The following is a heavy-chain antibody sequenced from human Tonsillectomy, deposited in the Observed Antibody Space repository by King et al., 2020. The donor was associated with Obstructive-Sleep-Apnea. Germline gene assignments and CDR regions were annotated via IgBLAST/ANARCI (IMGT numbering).Heavy chain of an antibody. CDR3: ARDDVSGIMDV. J-gene: IGHJ6*02. V-gene: IGHV3-30*04. CDR2: ISYDGSNK. CDR1: GFTFSTYA. Sequence: VQLVESGGGVVQPGRSLRLSCAASGFTFSTYAMHWVRQAPGKGLEWVAVISYDGSNKYYVDSVKGRFTISRENSKNTLYLQMNSLRVEDTAVYYCARDDVSGIMDVWGQGTTVTVSS. D-gene: IGHD1-26*01.